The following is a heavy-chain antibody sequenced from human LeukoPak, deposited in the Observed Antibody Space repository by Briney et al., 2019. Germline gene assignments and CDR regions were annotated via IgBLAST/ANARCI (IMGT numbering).Heavy chain of an antibody. J-gene: IGHJ5*02. V-gene: IGHV3-30*18. CDR3: AKDLLGVFGP. Sequence: PGGSLRLSCAASGFTFSSYGMHWVRQAPGKGLEWVAVISYDGSNKYYADSVKGRFTISRDNSKNTLYLQMNSLRAEDTAVYYCAKDLLGVFGPWGQGTLVTVSS. D-gene: IGHD1-26*01. CDR1: GFTFSSYG. CDR2: ISYDGSNK.